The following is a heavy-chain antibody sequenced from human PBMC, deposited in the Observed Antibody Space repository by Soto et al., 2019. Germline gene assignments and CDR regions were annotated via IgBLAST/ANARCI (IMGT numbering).Heavy chain of an antibody. V-gene: IGHV3-13*01. Sequence: EVQLVESGGGLIQPGGSLRLSCAASGLTFSTYDMHWVRQPIGKGLEWVAALGTGDDTYYPDSVRGRFIVSRANVKNSLYLQMDSLTAGDTAMYSCTREGPVWVFNIWGRGTLVVVSS. CDR1: GLTFSTYD. CDR2: LGTGDDT. J-gene: IGHJ2*01. CDR3: TREGPVWVFNI. D-gene: IGHD7-27*01.